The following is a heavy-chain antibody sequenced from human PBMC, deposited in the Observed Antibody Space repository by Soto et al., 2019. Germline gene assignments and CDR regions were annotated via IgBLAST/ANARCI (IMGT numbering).Heavy chain of an antibody. CDR3: ARKDYYGSGCYYFDY. CDR2: INAANGDT. Sequence: QVQLVQSGAELKNPGASVKVSCKASGYIFTNYPIHWVRQAPGQRLEWMGWINAANGDTGYSQNFQGRVNLTRDTSASTVYMEMSSLTSEDMAIYYCARKDYYGSGCYYFDYWGQGTLVTVSS. D-gene: IGHD3-10*01. J-gene: IGHJ4*02. CDR1: GYIFTNYP. V-gene: IGHV1-3*01.